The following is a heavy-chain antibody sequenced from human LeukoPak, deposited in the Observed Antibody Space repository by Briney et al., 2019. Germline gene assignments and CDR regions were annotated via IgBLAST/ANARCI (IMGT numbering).Heavy chain of an antibody. Sequence: SETLSLTCAVSGGSIGSGNWWSWVRQPPGKGLEWIGEIYHSGSTNFNPSLKSRVTISVDKSKNQFSLKLSSVTAADTAVYYCARKISAAGSRWFDPWGQGTLVTVSS. J-gene: IGHJ5*02. D-gene: IGHD6-13*01. CDR3: ARKISAAGSRWFDP. V-gene: IGHV4-4*02. CDR1: GGSIGSGNW. CDR2: IYHSGST.